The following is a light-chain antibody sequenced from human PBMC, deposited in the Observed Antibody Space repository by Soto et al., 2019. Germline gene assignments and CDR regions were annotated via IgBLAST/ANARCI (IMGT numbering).Light chain of an antibody. J-gene: IGKJ5*01. CDR3: QQYGSSPIT. CDR2: GAS. V-gene: IGKV3-20*01. Sequence: EIVLTQSPSTLSLSPGRRSTLPCRASQSVSSSYLAWYQQKHGQAPRLXIYGASSRATGIPDRFSGSGYGTDFNLTISRLETEDFAVYYCQQYGSSPITFGQGTRLEIK. CDR1: QSVSSSY.